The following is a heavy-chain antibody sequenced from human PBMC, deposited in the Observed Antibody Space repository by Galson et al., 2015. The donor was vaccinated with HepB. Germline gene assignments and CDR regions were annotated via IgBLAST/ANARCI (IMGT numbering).Heavy chain of an antibody. D-gene: IGHD3-22*01. Sequence: SLRLSCAASGFTFSSFGMHWVRQAPGKGLEWVAVISNDGSHNYYTDSVKGRFTISRDNSKKTLFLQMDSLRPEDTAVYYCAKAADYYGGSISFLFDYLGLGTLGNVAS. CDR3: AKAADYYGGSISFLFDY. CDR1: GFTFSSFG. J-gene: IGHJ4*01. CDR2: ISNDGSHN. V-gene: IGHV3-30*18.